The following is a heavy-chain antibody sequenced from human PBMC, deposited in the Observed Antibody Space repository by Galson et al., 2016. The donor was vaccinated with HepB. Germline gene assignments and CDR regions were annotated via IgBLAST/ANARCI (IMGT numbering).Heavy chain of an antibody. D-gene: IGHD3-10*01. Sequence: QSGAEVKKPGESLRISCKGSGYSFTNYWISWMRQMPGKGLEWMGRIDPSDSWTNYSPSFQGHVTISVDKSINTAYLQWRSLTASDSAMYYCAMLYYYGENPWGQGTLVTVSS. CDR1: GYSFTNYW. CDR2: IDPSDSWT. CDR3: AMLYYYGENP. J-gene: IGHJ5*02. V-gene: IGHV5-10-1*01.